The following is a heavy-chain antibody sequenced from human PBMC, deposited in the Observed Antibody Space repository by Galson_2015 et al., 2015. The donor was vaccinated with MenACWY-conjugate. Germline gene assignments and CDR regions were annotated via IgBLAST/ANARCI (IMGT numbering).Heavy chain of an antibody. CDR2: ISGSGGST. J-gene: IGHJ3*02. CDR1: GFTVSSNY. Sequence: SLRLSCAASGFTVSSNYMSWVRQAPGKGLEWVSAISGSGGSTYYADSVKGRFTISRDNSKNTLYLQMNSLRAEDTAVYYCAKVMIVVVITTDAFDIWGQGTMVTVSS. CDR3: AKVMIVVVITTDAFDI. D-gene: IGHD3-22*01. V-gene: IGHV3-23*01.